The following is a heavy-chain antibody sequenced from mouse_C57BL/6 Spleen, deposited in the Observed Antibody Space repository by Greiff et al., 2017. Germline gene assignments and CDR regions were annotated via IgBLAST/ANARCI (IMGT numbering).Heavy chain of an antibody. CDR3: AGGGSNYDYPMDY. V-gene: IGHV1-22*01. Sequence: VQLQQSGPELVKPGASVKMSCKASGYTFTDYNMHWVKQRPGQSLEWIGYINPNNGGTSYNQKFKGKATLTVNKSSSTAYMELRSLTSEDSAVYYCAGGGSNYDYPMDYWGQGTSVTVSS. J-gene: IGHJ4*01. D-gene: IGHD2-5*01. CDR2: INPNNGGT. CDR1: GYTFTDYN.